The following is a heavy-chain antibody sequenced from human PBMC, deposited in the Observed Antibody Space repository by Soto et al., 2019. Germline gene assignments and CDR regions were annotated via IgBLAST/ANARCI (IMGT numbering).Heavy chain of an antibody. D-gene: IGHD5-12*01. CDR2: MNPNSGNT. Sequence: ASVKVSCKASGYTFTSYDINWARQATGRGLERMGWMNPNSGNTGYAQKFQGRVTMTRNTSISTAYMELSSLRSEDTAVYYCASSNVDIVASDYYYYMDVWGKGTTVTVSS. V-gene: IGHV1-8*01. J-gene: IGHJ6*03. CDR3: ASSNVDIVASDYYYYMDV. CDR1: GYTFTSYD.